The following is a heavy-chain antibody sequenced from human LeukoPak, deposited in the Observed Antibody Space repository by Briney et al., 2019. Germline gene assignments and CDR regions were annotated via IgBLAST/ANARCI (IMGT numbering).Heavy chain of an antibody. V-gene: IGHV3-21*01. J-gene: IGHJ4*02. CDR3: ARESGGGGKGFDY. CDR2: ISSSSSYI. Sequence: PGGSLRLSCAASGFTFSSYSMNWVRQAPGKGLEWVSSISSSSSYIYYADSVKGRFTISRDNAKNTLYLQMNSLRVEDTAVYDCARESGGGGKGFDYWGQGTLVTVSS. D-gene: IGHD2-15*01. CDR1: GFTFSSYS.